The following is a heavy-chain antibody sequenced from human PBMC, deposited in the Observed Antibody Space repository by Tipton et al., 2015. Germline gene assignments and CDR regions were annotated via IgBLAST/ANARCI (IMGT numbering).Heavy chain of an antibody. CDR3: ACQDYDLLSRDYPAIDY. V-gene: IGHV4-38-2*01. D-gene: IGHD3-3*01. CDR2: ISHSGNT. CDR1: AYSITSDYY. Sequence: LRLSCAVSAYSITSDYYWGWIRQPPGKGLEWIGSISHSGNTYYNPSLKSRVTISVDTSKNQFSLRVRSVTAADTAVYYCACQDYDLLSRDYPAIDYWGQGTLVIVSS. J-gene: IGHJ4*02.